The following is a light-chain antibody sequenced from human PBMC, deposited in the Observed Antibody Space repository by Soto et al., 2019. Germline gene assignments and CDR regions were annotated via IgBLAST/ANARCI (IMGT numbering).Light chain of an antibody. CDR1: QSVSSY. Sequence: EIVLTQSPATLSLSPGERATLSCRASQSVSSYLAWYQQKPGQAPRLLIYDASNRATGIPARFSGSGSGTDFTLTIXSLEPEDFAVYYCQQRSNWPPYTFGQGTKLEIK. CDR2: DAS. CDR3: QQRSNWPPYT. V-gene: IGKV3-11*01. J-gene: IGKJ2*01.